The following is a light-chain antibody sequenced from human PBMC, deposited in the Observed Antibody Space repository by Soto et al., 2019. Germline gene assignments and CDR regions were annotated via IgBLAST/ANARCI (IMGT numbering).Light chain of an antibody. CDR3: LQHYIYPGT. CDR1: QGIRSD. J-gene: IGKJ1*01. Sequence: SSLVASVSERITISCWASQGIRSDLSWYQQSPGKAPKRLIYAASSLQSGVPSRFSGRGSRTEFSIPISSVHSADFATHSCLQHYIYPGTFGQGTKVDIK. V-gene: IGKV1-17*01. CDR2: AAS.